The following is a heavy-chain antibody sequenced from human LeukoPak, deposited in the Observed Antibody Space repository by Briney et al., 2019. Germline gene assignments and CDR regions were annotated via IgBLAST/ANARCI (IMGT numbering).Heavy chain of an antibody. Sequence: ASVKVSCKASGGSLSSYGISWVRQAPGQGLEWVGRIIPIFGTANYAQKFQDRVNITADKSTSIVYMELSSLRSEDTAVYYCARRTTSVAFDTWGQGTMVTVSS. CDR3: ARRTTSVAFDT. J-gene: IGHJ3*02. CDR2: IIPIFGTA. V-gene: IGHV1-69*06. CDR1: GGSLSSYG. D-gene: IGHD2-2*01.